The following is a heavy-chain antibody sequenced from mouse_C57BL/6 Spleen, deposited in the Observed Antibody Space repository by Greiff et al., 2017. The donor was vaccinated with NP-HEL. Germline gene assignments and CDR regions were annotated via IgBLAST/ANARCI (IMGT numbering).Heavy chain of an antibody. CDR1: GYTFTSYW. CDR3: ARHWDYYGSRNWYFDV. Sequence: QVQLQQPGAELVRPGSSVKLSCKASGYTFTSYWMHWVKQRPIQGLEWIGNIDPSDSETHYNQKFKDKATLTVDKSSSTAYMQLSSLTSEDSAVYYCARHWDYYGSRNWYFDVWGTGTTGTVSS. J-gene: IGHJ1*03. V-gene: IGHV1-52*01. D-gene: IGHD1-1*01. CDR2: IDPSDSET.